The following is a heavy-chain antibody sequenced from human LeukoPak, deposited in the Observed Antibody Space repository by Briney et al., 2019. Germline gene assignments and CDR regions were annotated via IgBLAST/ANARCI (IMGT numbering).Heavy chain of an antibody. V-gene: IGHV3-23*01. D-gene: IGHD6-19*01. CDR3: ASHKSSGWYFDY. CDR1: GFTFSSYA. J-gene: IGHJ4*02. Sequence: PGGSLRLSCAASGFTFSSYAMSWVRQAPGKGLEWVSAISGSGGSTYYADSVKGRFTISRDNSKNTLYLQMNSLRAEDTAVYYCASHKSSGWYFDYWGQGTLVTVSS. CDR2: ISGSGGST.